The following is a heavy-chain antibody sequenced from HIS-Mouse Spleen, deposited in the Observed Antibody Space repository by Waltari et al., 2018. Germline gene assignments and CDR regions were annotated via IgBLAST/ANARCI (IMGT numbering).Heavy chain of an antibody. CDR1: GGSFSGYY. CDR2: INHSGRN. CDR3: ARGPPVAHYDFDY. J-gene: IGHJ4*02. Sequence: QVQLQQWGAGLLKPSETLSLTCAVYGGSFSGYYWSWIRQPPGKGLGWIGEINHSGRNNDNPALKCRVTISVDTSKNQFSLKLGSVTAADTAVYYCARGPPVAHYDFDYWGQGTLVTVSS. V-gene: IGHV4-34*01. D-gene: IGHD3-3*01.